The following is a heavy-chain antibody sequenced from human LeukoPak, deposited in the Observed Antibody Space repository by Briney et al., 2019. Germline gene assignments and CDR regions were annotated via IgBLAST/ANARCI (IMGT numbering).Heavy chain of an antibody. V-gene: IGHV3-9*01. CDR1: GFTFDDYA. CDR3: ARSREDAFDI. CDR2: ISWNSGSI. Sequence: GGSLRLSCAASGFTFDDYAMHWVRQAPGKGLEWVSGISWNSGSIGYADSVKGRFTISRDNAKNSLYLQVNSLRAEDRAVYYCARSREDAFDIWGQGTMVTVSS. D-gene: IGHD1-26*01. J-gene: IGHJ3*02.